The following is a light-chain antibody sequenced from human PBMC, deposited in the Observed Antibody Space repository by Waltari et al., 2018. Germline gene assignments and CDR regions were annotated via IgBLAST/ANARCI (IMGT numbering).Light chain of an antibody. CDR3: QQYYTNPRT. V-gene: IGKV4-1*01. Sequence: DIVMTQSPDSLAVSLGERATINCKSNQSVLYSSNNKNYVAWYQQKAGQPPKLLIYWASTRQSWVPDRFSCSGSGTDFTLTISSLQAEDVAVYHCQQYYTNPRTFGQGTKVEIK. CDR1: QSVLYSSNNKNY. J-gene: IGKJ1*01. CDR2: WAS.